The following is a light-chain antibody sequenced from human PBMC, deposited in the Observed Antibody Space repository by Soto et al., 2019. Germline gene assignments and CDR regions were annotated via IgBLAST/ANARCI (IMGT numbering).Light chain of an antibody. CDR1: QSVSSSY. CDR3: QQHGTSPLT. J-gene: IGKJ4*01. V-gene: IGKV3-20*01. Sequence: IVLTQSPATLSVSPGEGVTLSCRASQSVSSSYLAWYQQKPGQAPRLLIYGANYRATGISDRFSGGGSGTDFTLTISRLESDDFAVYYCQQHGTSPLTFGGGTKVDIK. CDR2: GAN.